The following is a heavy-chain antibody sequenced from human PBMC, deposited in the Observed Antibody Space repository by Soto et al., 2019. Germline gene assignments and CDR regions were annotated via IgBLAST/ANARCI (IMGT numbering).Heavy chain of an antibody. CDR2: ISSSGNTI. D-gene: IGHD3-10*01. V-gene: IGHV3-48*02. Sequence: GGSLRLSCAASGFTFSSYSMNWVRQAPGKGLEWISYISSSGNTIYNADSVKGRFTISRDNAKNSLYLQMNSLRDEDTAVYYCATGPSGAFDIWGHGTMVTVSS. CDR1: GFTFSSYS. CDR3: ATGPSGAFDI. J-gene: IGHJ3*02.